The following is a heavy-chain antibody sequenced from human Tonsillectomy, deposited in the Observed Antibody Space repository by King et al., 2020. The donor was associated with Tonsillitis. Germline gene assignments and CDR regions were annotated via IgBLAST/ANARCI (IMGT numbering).Heavy chain of an antibody. CDR3: ARDGGSGSGLRGFDY. Sequence: VQLVESGGGLVQPGGALRLSCAASGFTFSSYWMHWVRQAPGKGLVLVSRINNDGSTTNCADSGKGRFTIPRDNAKNTLYLQLNSLRGEDMAVYYCARDGGSGSGLRGFDYWGQGTLVTVSS. CDR1: GFTFSSYW. J-gene: IGHJ4*02. D-gene: IGHD1-26*01. V-gene: IGHV3-74*01. CDR2: INNDGSTT.